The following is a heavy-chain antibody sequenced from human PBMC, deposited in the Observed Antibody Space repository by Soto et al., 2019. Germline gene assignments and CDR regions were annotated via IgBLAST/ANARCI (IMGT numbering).Heavy chain of an antibody. CDR1: GTAIGTNA. CDR3: ARDLRDFWSGYLGYYFDY. D-gene: IGHD3-3*01. J-gene: IGHJ4*02. CDR2: IGTNGADK. V-gene: IGHV3-23*01. Sequence: PGVPLRLSRAATGTAIGTNAMSWVRRAPGKGLEWVSTIGTNGADKQYADFVKGRFTVSRDNAKNTLYLQMNSLRAEDTAVYYCARDLRDFWSGYLGYYFDYWGQGT.